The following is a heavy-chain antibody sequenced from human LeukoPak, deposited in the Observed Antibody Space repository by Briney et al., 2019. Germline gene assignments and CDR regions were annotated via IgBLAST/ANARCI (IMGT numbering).Heavy chain of an antibody. J-gene: IGHJ6*03. V-gene: IGHV4-39*07. CDR3: ARVVAIFGVVAYYMDV. CDR1: GGSINSGGYY. Sequence: PSQTLSLTCTVSGGSINSGGYYWSWIRQHPGKGLEWIGSIYYSGSTYYNPSLKSRVTISVDTSKNEFSLRLSSVNAADTAVYYCARVVAIFGVVAYYMDVWGKGTTVTVSS. CDR2: IYYSGST. D-gene: IGHD3-3*01.